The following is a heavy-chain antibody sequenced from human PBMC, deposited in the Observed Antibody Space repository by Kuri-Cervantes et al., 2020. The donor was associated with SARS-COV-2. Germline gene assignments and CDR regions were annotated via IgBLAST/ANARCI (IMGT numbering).Heavy chain of an antibody. CDR2: IYSGGST. J-gene: IGHJ4*02. CDR3: AKDMRGTRTYFDY. V-gene: IGHV3-53*01. CDR1: GFTVSSNY. D-gene: IGHD1-7*01. Sequence: GESLKISCAASGFTVSSNYMSWVRQAPGKGLEWVSVIYSGGSTYYADSVKGRFTISRDSSKNTLYLQMNSLRAEDTAVYYCAKDMRGTRTYFDYWGQGTLVTVSS.